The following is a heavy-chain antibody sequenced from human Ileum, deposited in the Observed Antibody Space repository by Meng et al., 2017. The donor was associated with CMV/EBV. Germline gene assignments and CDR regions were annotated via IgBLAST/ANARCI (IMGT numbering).Heavy chain of an antibody. Sequence: SETLSLTCTVSGYSISRGHYWGWIRQPPGKGLEWIASIHYSLGAFYNPSLRSRVTISLDMSKNQFSLKLTSLSAADTAVYYCARNPRRNDVFHFDSWGQGTLVTVSS. CDR3: ARNPRRNDVFHFDS. V-gene: IGHV4-38-2*02. J-gene: IGHJ4*02. D-gene: IGHD3/OR15-3a*01. CDR1: GYSISRGHY. CDR2: IHYSLGA.